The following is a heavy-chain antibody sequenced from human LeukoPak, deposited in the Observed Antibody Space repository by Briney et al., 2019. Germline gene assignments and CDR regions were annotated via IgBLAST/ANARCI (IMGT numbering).Heavy chain of an antibody. Sequence: GGSLRLSCPASGFTFSSYAMSWVAQAPGKGLEWVSAISGSGGSTYYADSVKGRFTISRDNSKNTLYLQMHSLSGEDTAVYYCAKDRLGRITYPFDPWGQGTLVTVSS. J-gene: IGHJ5*02. CDR3: AKDRLGRITYPFDP. D-gene: IGHD3-10*01. V-gene: IGHV3-23*01. CDR1: GFTFSSYA. CDR2: ISGSGGST.